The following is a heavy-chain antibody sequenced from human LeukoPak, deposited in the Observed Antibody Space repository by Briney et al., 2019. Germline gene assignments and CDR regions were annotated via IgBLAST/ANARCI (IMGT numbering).Heavy chain of an antibody. CDR2: MNPNSRNT. J-gene: IGHJ3*02. CDR1: GYTFTSYD. Sequence: ASVKVSCKASGYTFTSYDINWVRQATGQGLEWMGWMNPNSRNTGYAQKFQGRVTMTRNTSISTAYMELSSLRSEDTAVYYCARGSDIVVVPAAIRSSMAFDIWGQGTMVTVSS. V-gene: IGHV1-8*01. CDR3: ARGSDIVVVPAAIRSSMAFDI. D-gene: IGHD2-2*02.